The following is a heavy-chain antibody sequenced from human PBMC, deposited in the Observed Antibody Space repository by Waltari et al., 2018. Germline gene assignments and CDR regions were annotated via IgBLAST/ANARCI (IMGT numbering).Heavy chain of an antibody. CDR3: ASSRRIAVAAPDNYFDY. V-gene: IGHV3-30*02. Sequence: QVQLVESGGGVVQPGGSLRLSCVASGFTFSSYGMHWVRQAPGRGLEWVAFIRYDGSNKYYVDSVKGRFTISRDNSKNTLYLQMNSLRAEDTAVYYCASSRRIAVAAPDNYFDYWGQGTLVTVSS. J-gene: IGHJ4*02. CDR1: GFTFSSYG. CDR2: IRYDGSNK. D-gene: IGHD6-19*01.